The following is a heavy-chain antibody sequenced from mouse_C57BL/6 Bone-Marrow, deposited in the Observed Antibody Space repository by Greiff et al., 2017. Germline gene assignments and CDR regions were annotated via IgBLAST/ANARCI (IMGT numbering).Heavy chain of an antibody. D-gene: IGHD2-3*01. CDR1: GYTFTSYW. CDR3: ARSSDGYYRY. CDR2: IDPSDSYT. J-gene: IGHJ2*01. Sequence: VQLQQPGAELVMPGASVKLSCKASGYTFTSYWMHWVKQRPGQGLEWIGEIDPSDSYTNYNQKFKGKSTLTVDKSSSNAYMQVSSLTSEDSAVYYCARSSDGYYRYWGQGTTLTVSS. V-gene: IGHV1-69*01.